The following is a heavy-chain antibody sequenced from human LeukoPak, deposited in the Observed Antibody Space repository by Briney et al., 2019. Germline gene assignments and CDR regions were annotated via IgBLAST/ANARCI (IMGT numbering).Heavy chain of an antibody. CDR3: AKDSGYSSSWFDP. J-gene: IGHJ5*02. Sequence: GRSLRLSCAASGFTFSSYGMHWVRQAPGKGLEWVAVIWYDGSNKYYADSVKGRFTISRDNSENTLYLQMNSLRAEDTAVYYCAKDSGYSSSWFDPWGQGTLVTVSS. CDR1: GFTFSSYG. CDR2: IWYDGSNK. V-gene: IGHV3-33*06. D-gene: IGHD6-13*01.